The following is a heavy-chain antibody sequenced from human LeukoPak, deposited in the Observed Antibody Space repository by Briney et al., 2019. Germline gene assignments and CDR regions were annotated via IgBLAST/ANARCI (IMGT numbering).Heavy chain of an antibody. CDR2: ISGSGGTT. D-gene: IGHD1-7*01. J-gene: IGHJ5*02. CDR1: GFTFSSYS. V-gene: IGHV3-23*01. CDR3: TRTAQYTCFDP. Sequence: GGSLRLPCAASGFTFSSYSMSWVRQAPGKGLEWVSAISGSGGTTIYADSVKGRFTTSRDNSKNTLYLQMDSLRAEDTAIYYVTRTAQYTCFDPWGQGTLVTVSS.